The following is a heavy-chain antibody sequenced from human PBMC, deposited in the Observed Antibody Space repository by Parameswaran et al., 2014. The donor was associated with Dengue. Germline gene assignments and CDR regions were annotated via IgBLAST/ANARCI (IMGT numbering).Heavy chain of an antibody. J-gene: IGHJ6*02. Sequence: RWIRQPPGKALEWLARIDWDDDKYYSTSLKTRLTISKDTSKNQVVLTMTNMDPVDTATYYCARILADFWSGYPKPHYYYYGMDVWGQGTTVTVSS. CDR3: ARILADFWSGYPKPHYYYYGMDV. D-gene: IGHD3-3*01. CDR2: IDWDDDK. V-gene: IGHV2-70*11.